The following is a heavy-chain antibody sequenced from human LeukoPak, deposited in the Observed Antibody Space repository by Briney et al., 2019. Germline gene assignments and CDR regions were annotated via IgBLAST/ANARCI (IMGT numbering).Heavy chain of an antibody. D-gene: IGHD5-18*01. CDR2: ISSSRRTI. CDR1: GFTFSSYN. CDR3: AKDPSVPDPIGYSYGWDDY. Sequence: GGSLRLSCAASGFTFSSYNINWVRRAPGKGLEWVSYISSSRRTISYADSVKGRFTISRDNAKNTLYLQMNSLRAEDTAVYYCAKDPSVPDPIGYSYGWDDYWGQGTLVTVSS. V-gene: IGHV3-48*01. J-gene: IGHJ4*02.